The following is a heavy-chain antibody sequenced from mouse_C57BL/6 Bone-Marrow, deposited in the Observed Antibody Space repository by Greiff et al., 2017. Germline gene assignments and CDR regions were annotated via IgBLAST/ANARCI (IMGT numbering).Heavy chain of an antibody. CDR3: ARGGYYYGSSPWYFDV. Sequence: QVQLQQSGAELVRPGTSVKVSCKASGYAFTNYLIEWVKQRPGQGLEWIGVINPGSGGTNYNEKFKGKATLTADKSSSTAYMQLSSLTSEDSAVYVWARGGYYYGSSPWYFDVWGTGTTVTVSS. CDR2: INPGSGGT. CDR1: GYAFTNYL. V-gene: IGHV1-54*01. J-gene: IGHJ1*03. D-gene: IGHD1-1*01.